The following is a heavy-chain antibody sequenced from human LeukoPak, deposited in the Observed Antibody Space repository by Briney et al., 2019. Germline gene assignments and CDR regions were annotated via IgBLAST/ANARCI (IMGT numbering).Heavy chain of an antibody. CDR1: GFTFSSYA. CDR2: ISYDGSNK. Sequence: PGGSPRLSCAASGFTFSSYAVHWVRQAPGKGLEWVAVISYDGSNKYYADSVKGRFTISRDNSKNTLYLEMNSLRAEDTAVYYCVSPMIRGVTTYFDFWGQGTLVTVSS. V-gene: IGHV3-30*04. J-gene: IGHJ4*02. D-gene: IGHD3-10*01. CDR3: VSPMIRGVTTYFDF.